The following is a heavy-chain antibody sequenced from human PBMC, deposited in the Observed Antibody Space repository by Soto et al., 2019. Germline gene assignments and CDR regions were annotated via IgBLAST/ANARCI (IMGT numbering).Heavy chain of an antibody. V-gene: IGHV3-11*01. D-gene: IGHD5-12*01. CDR3: AKRIMATIGHFDS. CDR2: ISSSGSTI. CDR1: GFTFSDYY. J-gene: IGHJ4*02. Sequence: GGSLRLSCAASGFTFSDYYMSWIRQAPGKGLEWVSYISSSGSTIYYADSVKGRFTISRDNSKNTLYLQMNSLRAEDTAVYYCAKRIMATIGHFDSWGQGTLVTVSS.